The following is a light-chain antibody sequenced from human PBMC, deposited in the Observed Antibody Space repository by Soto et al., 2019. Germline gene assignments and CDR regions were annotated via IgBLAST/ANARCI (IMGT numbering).Light chain of an antibody. J-gene: IGLJ1*01. CDR3: TSFTSSTTYV. Sequence: QSALTQPASVSGSPGQSITISCTGTSSDVGGYNYVCWYQHHPGKAPKLIISEVSNRPSGVSDRFSGSKSGNTASLTISGLQPEDEADYYCTSFTSSTTYVFGTGPKVTVL. V-gene: IGLV2-14*01. CDR2: EVS. CDR1: SSDVGGYNY.